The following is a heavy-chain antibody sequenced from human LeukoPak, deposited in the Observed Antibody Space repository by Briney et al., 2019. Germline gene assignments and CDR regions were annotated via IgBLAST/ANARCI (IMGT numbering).Heavy chain of an antibody. D-gene: IGHD6-19*01. CDR3: ARDHTVDGLVFDY. J-gene: IGHJ4*02. V-gene: IGHV3-7*01. CDR1: GFTFSDFW. CDR2: IKQDGSEK. Sequence: GGSLRLSCAASGFTFSDFWMNWVRQAPGKGLEWVASIKQDGSEKYYVDSVKGRFSISRYNAKNSLHLQMNSLRAEDTAVYYCARDHTVDGLVFDYWGQGILVTVSS.